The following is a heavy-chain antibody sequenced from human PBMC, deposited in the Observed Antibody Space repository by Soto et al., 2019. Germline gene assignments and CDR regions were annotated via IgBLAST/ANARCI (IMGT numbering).Heavy chain of an antibody. J-gene: IGHJ5*02. CDR3: ASLRGLLADWFDP. V-gene: IGHV4-59*08. CDR1: GVSISSYC. D-gene: IGHD3-3*02. CDR2: IYYSGST. Sequence: SETLSLTCTVSGVSISSYCWSWIRQPPGKGLEWIGYIYYSGSTNYNPSLKSRVTISVDTSKNQFSLKLSSVTAADTAVYYCASLRGLLADWFDPWGQGTLVTVSS.